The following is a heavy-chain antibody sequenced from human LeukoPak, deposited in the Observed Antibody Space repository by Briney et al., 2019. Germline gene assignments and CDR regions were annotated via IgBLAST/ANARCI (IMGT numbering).Heavy chain of an antibody. J-gene: IGHJ3*02. CDR1: GGSISSGGYS. D-gene: IGHD4-17*01. Sequence: SQTPSLTCAVSGGSISSGGYSWSWIRQPPGKGLEWIGYISYIGSTNYNPSLKSRVTISIDTSKNQFSLKLSSVTAADTAVYYCARDLVTVTKGFDIWGQGTMVSVSS. V-gene: IGHV4-30-4*07. CDR3: ARDLVTVTKGFDI. CDR2: ISYIGST.